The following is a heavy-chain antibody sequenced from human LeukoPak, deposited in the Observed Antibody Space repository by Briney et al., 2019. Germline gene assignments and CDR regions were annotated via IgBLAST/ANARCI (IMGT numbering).Heavy chain of an antibody. CDR1: GGSISSYY. V-gene: IGHV4-59*01. CDR2: IYYSGST. J-gene: IGHJ6*03. CDR3: ARELRSTYYYYYYMDV. Sequence: SETLSLTCTVSGGSISSYYWSWIRQPPGKGLEWIGYIYYSGSTNYNPSLKSRVTISVDTSKNQFSLKLSSVTAADTAVYYCARELRSTYYYYYYMDVWGKGTTVTVSS. D-gene: IGHD4-17*01.